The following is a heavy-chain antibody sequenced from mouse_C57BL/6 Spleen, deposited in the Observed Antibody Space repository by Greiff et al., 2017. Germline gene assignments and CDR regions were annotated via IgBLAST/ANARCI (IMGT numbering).Heavy chain of an antibody. D-gene: IGHD3-2*02. CDR1: GYTFTSYW. J-gene: IGHJ2*01. V-gene: IGHV1-53*01. CDR2: INPSNGGT. Sequence: QVQLQQPGTELVKPGASVKLSCKASGYTFTSYWMHWVKQRPGQGLEWIGNINPSNGGTTYNEKFKSKAKLTVDKSSSTAYMQLSSLTSEDSAVEYCSRESRDSSGFDDWGQGTTLTVSS. CDR3: SRESRDSSGFDD.